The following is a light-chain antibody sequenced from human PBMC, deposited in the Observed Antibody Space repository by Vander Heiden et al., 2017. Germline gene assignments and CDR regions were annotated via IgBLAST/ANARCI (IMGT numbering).Light chain of an antibody. CDR3: QQRSNWPRLT. Sequence: IVLTHSPATLSLSPGERATLSCRASQRLCIYSARYQQKPSHAPRLLIHDASSRATGIPGRFSGGESGTDFTLTIGSLVPADFAVYYCQQRSNWPRLTFGGRTKVEIK. CDR1: QRLCIY. V-gene: IGKV3-11*01. J-gene: IGKJ4*01. CDR2: DAS.